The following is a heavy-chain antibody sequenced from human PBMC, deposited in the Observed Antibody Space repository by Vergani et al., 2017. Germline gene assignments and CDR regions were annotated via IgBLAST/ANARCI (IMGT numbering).Heavy chain of an antibody. V-gene: IGHV3-48*04. D-gene: IGHD4-17*01. CDR1: GFTFSSYS. CDR3: ARDEDYGDYYYYYGMDV. J-gene: IGHJ6*02. CDR2: ISSSSSTI. Sequence: EVQLVESGGGLVQPGGSLRLSCAASGFTFSSYSMNWVRQAPGKGLEWVSYISSSSSTIYYADSVKGRFTISRDNAKNSLYLQMNSLRAEDTAVYYCARDEDYGDYYYYYGMDVWGQGTTVTVSS.